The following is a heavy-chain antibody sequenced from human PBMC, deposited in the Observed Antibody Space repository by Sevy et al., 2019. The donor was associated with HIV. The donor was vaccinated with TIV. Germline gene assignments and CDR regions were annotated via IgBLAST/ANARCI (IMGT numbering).Heavy chain of an antibody. D-gene: IGHD5-18*01. Sequence: ASVKVSCEASGGTFSSYAISWVRQAPGQGLEWMGGIIPIFGTANYAQKFQGRVTITADESTSTAYMELSSLRSEDTAVYYCAGKWDTAMVSYYYYMDVWGKGTTVTVSS. CDR1: GGTFSSYA. V-gene: IGHV1-69*13. CDR3: AGKWDTAMVSYYYYMDV. CDR2: IIPIFGTA. J-gene: IGHJ6*03.